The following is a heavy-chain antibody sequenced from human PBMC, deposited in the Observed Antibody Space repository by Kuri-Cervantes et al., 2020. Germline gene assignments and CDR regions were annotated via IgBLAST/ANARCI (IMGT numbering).Heavy chain of an antibody. CDR3: ARGLGPEGFDY. J-gene: IGHJ4*02. CDR1: GFTFDDYA. V-gene: IGHV3-9*01. CDR2: ITWNSGSI. Sequence: GGSLRLSCAASGFTFDDYAMHWVRQAPGKDLEWVAGITWNSGSIVYADSVRGRFTVSRDNARNSLFLQMSSLRADDTAVYYCARGLGPEGFDYWGQGTLVTVSS. D-gene: IGHD1-26*01.